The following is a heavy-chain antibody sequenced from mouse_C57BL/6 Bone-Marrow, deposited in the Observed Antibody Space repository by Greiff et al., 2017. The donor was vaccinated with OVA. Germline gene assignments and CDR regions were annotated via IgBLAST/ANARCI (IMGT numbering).Heavy chain of an antibody. CDR3: ARWYGNPTYYYSMDY. Sequence: QVQLQQSGAELVRPGASVKLSCKASGYTFTDYYINWVKQRPGQGLEWIARIYPGSGNTYYKQRFQGKATLTAEKSSSNAYMQLSILTSEDSAVYFCARWYGNPTYYYSMDYWGKGTSVTVAS. J-gene: IGHJ4*01. D-gene: IGHD2-10*02. CDR2: IYPGSGNT. CDR1: GYTFTDYY. V-gene: IGHV1-76*01.